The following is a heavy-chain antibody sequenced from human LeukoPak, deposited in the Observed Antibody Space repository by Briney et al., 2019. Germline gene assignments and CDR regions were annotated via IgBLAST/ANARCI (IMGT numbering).Heavy chain of an antibody. V-gene: IGHV3-11*01. D-gene: IGHD5-12*01. Sequence: GGSLRLSCAASGFTFSYYYMSWIRQAPGKGLEGVSYISSRGNTIYYADSVKGRFTISRDNAKNSLYLQMNSLRAEDTAVYYCARTPISGYDYYYYYMDVWGKGTTVTVSS. CDR2: ISSRGNTI. CDR1: GFTFSYYY. J-gene: IGHJ6*03. CDR3: ARTPISGYDYYYYYMDV.